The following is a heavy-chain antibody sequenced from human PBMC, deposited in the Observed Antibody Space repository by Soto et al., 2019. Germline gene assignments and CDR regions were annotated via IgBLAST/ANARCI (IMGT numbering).Heavy chain of an antibody. CDR2: IIPIFGTA. CDR1: GGTFSSYA. V-gene: IGHV1-69*13. CDR3: ARGRSVNDIWGAVFDI. Sequence: GASVKVSCKASGGTFSSYAISWVRQAPGQGLEWMGGIIPIFGTANYAQKFQGRVTITADESTSTAYMELSSLRSEDTAVYYCARGRSVNDIWGAVFDIWGQGTMVTVPS. D-gene: IGHD3-9*01. J-gene: IGHJ3*02.